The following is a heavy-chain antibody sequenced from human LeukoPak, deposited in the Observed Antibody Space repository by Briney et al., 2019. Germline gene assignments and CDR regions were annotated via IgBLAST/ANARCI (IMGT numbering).Heavy chain of an antibody. CDR2: IYYSGST. CDR1: GGSISSSSYY. V-gene: IGHV4-39*01. Sequence: KPSETLSLTCTVSGGSISSSSYYWGWIRQPPWKGLECVGSIYYSGSTYYNPSLKSQVTISVDTSKNQFSLKLSSVTAADTAVYYCASVGIFGVVTHDAFDIWGQGTMVTVSS. D-gene: IGHD3-3*02. J-gene: IGHJ3*02. CDR3: ASVGIFGVVTHDAFDI.